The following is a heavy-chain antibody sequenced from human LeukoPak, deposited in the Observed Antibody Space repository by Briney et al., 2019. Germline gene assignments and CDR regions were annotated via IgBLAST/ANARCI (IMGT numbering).Heavy chain of an antibody. Sequence: SETLSLTCTVSGGSISSYYWSWIRQPAGKGLEWIGRIYTSGSSNYNPSLKSRVTTSVDTSKNQFSLKLSSVTAADTAVYYCARESYDSSGYYHDYWGQGTLVTVSS. V-gene: IGHV4-4*07. J-gene: IGHJ4*02. CDR2: IYTSGSS. D-gene: IGHD3-22*01. CDR1: GGSISSYY. CDR3: ARESYDSSGYYHDY.